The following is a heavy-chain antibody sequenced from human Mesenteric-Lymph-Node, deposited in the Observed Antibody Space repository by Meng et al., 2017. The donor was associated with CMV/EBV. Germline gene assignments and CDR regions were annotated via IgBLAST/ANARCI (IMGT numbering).Heavy chain of an antibody. J-gene: IGHJ4*02. CDR2: INHSGST. CDR1: GGSFSGYY. D-gene: IGHD3-9*01. Sequence: HQGGAGLLKPSEALSVTCSVYGGSFSGYYWNWIRQSPEKGLEWIGEINHSGSTTYNPSFTSRIIISVDTSTNQISLNMSSVTAADTAVYYCARGSSYDILTGYFDYWGQGALVTVSS. CDR3: ARGSSYDILTGYFDY. V-gene: IGHV4-34*01.